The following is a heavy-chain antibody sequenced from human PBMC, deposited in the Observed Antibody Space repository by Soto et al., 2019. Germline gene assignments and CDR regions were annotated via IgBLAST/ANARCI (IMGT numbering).Heavy chain of an antibody. J-gene: IGHJ3*02. CDR2: IGTAGDT. CDR3: ARAGGYYDILTGPKAFDI. Sequence: GSLRLSCEASRFTFSSYDIHWVLQTTLKCLEWVSAIGTAGDTYYPGSVKGRFTISRENAKNSLYLQMNSLRAGDTAVYYCARAGGYYDILTGPKAFDIWGQGTMVTVSS. CDR1: RFTFSSYD. V-gene: IGHV3-13*04. D-gene: IGHD3-9*01.